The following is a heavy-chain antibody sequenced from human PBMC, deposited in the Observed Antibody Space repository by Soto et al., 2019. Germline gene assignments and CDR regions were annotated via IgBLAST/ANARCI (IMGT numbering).Heavy chain of an antibody. CDR2: IRSKANSYAT. Sequence: GGSLRLSCAASGFTFSGSAMHWVRQASGKGLEWVGRIRSKANSYATAYAASGKGRFTISRDDSKNTAYLQMNSLKTEDTAVYYCTRQGSSWYYYYYGMDVWGQGTTVTVSS. CDR3: TRQGSSWYYYYYGMDV. V-gene: IGHV3-73*01. J-gene: IGHJ6*02. D-gene: IGHD6-13*01. CDR1: GFTFSGSA.